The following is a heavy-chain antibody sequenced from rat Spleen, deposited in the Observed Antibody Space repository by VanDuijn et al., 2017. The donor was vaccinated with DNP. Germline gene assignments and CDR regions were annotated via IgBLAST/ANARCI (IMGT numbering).Heavy chain of an antibody. CDR1: RFSFSDYY. J-gene: IGHJ2*01. CDR2: IGSDAYAP. CDR3: VRWNSGHFDY. Sequence: EVQLVESGGGLVQPGRSLKLSCAASRFSFSDYYMAWVRQAPTKGLEWVAYIGSDAYAPYHGDSVKGRFTISRDNAKSTLYLQMNSLRSEDMATYYCVRWNSGHFDYWGQGVMVTVSS. D-gene: IGHD4-3*01. V-gene: IGHV5-22*01.